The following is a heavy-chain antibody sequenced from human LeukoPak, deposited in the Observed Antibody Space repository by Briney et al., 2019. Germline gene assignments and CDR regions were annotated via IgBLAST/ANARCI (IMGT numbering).Heavy chain of an antibody. CDR3: ARGINTILGFFDY. D-gene: IGHD3-3*01. J-gene: IGHJ4*02. Sequence: SETLSLTCTVSGGSISSSPCYWGWIRQSPGKGLEWFGTICSGGNTYYNPSLMSRVTISVDTSKNQFSLSLSSLTAADTAVYYCARGINTILGFFDYWGQGTLVTVSS. CDR1: GGSISSSPCY. CDR2: ICSGGNT. V-gene: IGHV4-39*07.